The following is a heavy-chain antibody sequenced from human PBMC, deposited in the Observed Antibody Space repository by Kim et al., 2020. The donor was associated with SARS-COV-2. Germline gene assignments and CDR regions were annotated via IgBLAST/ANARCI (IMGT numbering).Heavy chain of an antibody. V-gene: IGHV3-74*01. CDR1: GFTISSYW. J-gene: IGHJ4*02. D-gene: IGHD5-12*01. CDR2: INNDGST. Sequence: GGSLRLSCAASGFTISSYWMHWVRQAPGKGLVWVSQINNDGSTRYADSVKRRITISSDNAKNTLYLQMNRLRDEDTALYYCARTSSGCFDYWGRGTLVTVSS. CDR3: ARTSSGCFDY.